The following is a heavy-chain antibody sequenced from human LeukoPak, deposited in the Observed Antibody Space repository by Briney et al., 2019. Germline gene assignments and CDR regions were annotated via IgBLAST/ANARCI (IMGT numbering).Heavy chain of an antibody. V-gene: IGHV3-30-3*01. CDR3: ARELGSYGWGKQLDY. J-gene: IGHJ4*02. CDR2: LLYDGNYN. CDR1: GLSLSDHN. Sequence: PGGSLGLSCAASGLSLSDHNMRWGRPAPRERLEGRGELLYDGNYNHYTHSVKRRVTVSRDNSKNTVYLHMSSREAEDTAVYSCARELGSYGWGKQLDYWGQGTLVTVSS. D-gene: IGHD3-16*01.